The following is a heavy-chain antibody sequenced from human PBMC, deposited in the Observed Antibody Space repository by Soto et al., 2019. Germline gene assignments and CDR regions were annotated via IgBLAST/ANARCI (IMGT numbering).Heavy chain of an antibody. D-gene: IGHD2-15*01. V-gene: IGHV3-74*01. J-gene: IGHJ6*02. CDR2: IDSDVGST. CDR1: GFTFTSYW. Sequence: GGSLRLSCAASGFTFTSYWMHWVRLVPGKRLVWISRIDSDVGSTTYADSVEGRFTISRDNVKIILYFHLNSLRAVVTAVFYCVINFYGYCSCGSCHYYYYGMDVWGRGTTVTVSS. CDR3: VINFYGYCSCGSCHYYYYGMDV.